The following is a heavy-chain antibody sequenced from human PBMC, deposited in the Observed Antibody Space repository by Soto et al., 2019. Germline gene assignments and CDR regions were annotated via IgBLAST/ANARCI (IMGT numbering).Heavy chain of an antibody. J-gene: IGHJ4*02. Sequence: QVQLQESGPGLVKPSGTLSLTCVVSAGSISSSNWWSWVRQPPGKGLEWIGEIYHSGNTHYNPSLRSRVFISVDKSNNQCSLKLSSVTAADTAVYYCARSRTGDDFDYWGQGTLVAVSS. CDR2: IYHSGNT. V-gene: IGHV4-4*02. CDR3: ARSRTGDDFDY. CDR1: AGSISSSNW. D-gene: IGHD7-27*01.